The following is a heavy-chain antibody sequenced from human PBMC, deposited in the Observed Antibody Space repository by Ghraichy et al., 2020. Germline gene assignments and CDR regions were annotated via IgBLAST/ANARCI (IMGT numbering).Heavy chain of an antibody. CDR2: IYYSGST. Sequence: SQTLSLTCTVSGVSISSSSYYWGWIRQPPGKGLEWIGSIYYSGSTYYNPSLKSRVTISVDTSKNQFSLKLSSVTAADTAVYYCARARITIFGVVNYNWFDPWGQGTLVTVSS. D-gene: IGHD3-3*01. CDR3: ARARITIFGVVNYNWFDP. V-gene: IGHV4-39*07. J-gene: IGHJ5*02. CDR1: GVSISSSSYY.